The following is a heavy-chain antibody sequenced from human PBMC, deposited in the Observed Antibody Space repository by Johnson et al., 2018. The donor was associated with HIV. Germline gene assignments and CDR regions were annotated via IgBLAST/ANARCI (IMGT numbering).Heavy chain of an antibody. CDR1: GFTFSSYD. V-gene: IGHV3-33*05. J-gene: IGHJ3*02. CDR2: ISYDGSNE. D-gene: IGHD2-21*01. Sequence: QMMLVESGGGVVQPGRSLRLSCAASGFTFSSYDMHWVRQAPGKGMAWVAFISYDGSNEYYADSVKGRFTISRDNAKNSLYLQMNSRRAEDTAVYYCARVPEGDDDAFDIWGQGTMVTVSS. CDR3: ARVPEGDDDAFDI.